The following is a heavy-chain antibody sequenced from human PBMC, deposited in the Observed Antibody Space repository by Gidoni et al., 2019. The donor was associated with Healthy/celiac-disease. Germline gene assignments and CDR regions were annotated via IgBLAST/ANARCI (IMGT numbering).Heavy chain of an antibody. D-gene: IGHD6-13*01. CDR1: GYSISSGYY. CDR2: IYHSGST. CDR3: ASLAAAGDPYYYYYGMDV. V-gene: IGHV4-38-2*01. J-gene: IGHJ6*02. Sequence: QVQLQESGPGLVKPSETLSLTCAVSGYSISSGYYWGWIRQPPGKGLEWIGSIYHSGSTYYNPSLKSRVTISVDTSKNQFSLKLSSVTAADTAVYYCASLAAAGDPYYYYYGMDVWGQGTTVTVSS.